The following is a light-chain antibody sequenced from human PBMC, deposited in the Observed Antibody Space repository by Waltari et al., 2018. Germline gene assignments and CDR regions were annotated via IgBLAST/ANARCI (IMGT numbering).Light chain of an antibody. Sequence: QSALTQPASVSGSPGQSITISCTGTSSDIGGYNYVSWYQQYPGKAPKLIIYEVSNRPSGVSYRFSGSKSGNTASLTISGLQAEDEADYYCNSYTTTNTRVFGGGTKLTVL. J-gene: IGLJ3*02. CDR2: EVS. V-gene: IGLV2-14*03. CDR3: NSYTTTNTRV. CDR1: SSDIGGYNY.